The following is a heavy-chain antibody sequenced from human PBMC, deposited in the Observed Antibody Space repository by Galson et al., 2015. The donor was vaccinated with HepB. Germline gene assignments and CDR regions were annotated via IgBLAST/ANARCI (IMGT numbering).Heavy chain of an antibody. CDR3: ARAAPIFGVVPIPEY. CDR1: GGSITSGAYS. J-gene: IGHJ1*01. Sequence: TLSLTCAASGGSITSGAYSWSWIRQPPGKGLEWIGYMSHSGSSYYNPSLKSRITISEDTSTNQFSLKMTSVTAADTAVYYCARAAPIFGVVPIPEYWGQGSLVTVSS. V-gene: IGHV4-30-2*05. D-gene: IGHD3-3*01. CDR2: MSHSGSS.